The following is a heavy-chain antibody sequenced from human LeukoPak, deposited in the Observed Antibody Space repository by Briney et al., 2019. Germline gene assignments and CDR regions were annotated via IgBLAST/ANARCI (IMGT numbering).Heavy chain of an antibody. Sequence: GGSLRLSCAASGFTFSSYEMNWVRQAPGKGLEWVSYISSSGSTIYYADSVKGRFTISRDNAKNSLYLQMSSLRAEDTAVYYCARDSDAYSSSWYGKYGMDVWGQGTTVTVSS. CDR3: ARDSDAYSSSWYGKYGMDV. CDR2: ISSSGSTI. J-gene: IGHJ6*02. D-gene: IGHD6-13*01. CDR1: GFTFSSYE. V-gene: IGHV3-48*03.